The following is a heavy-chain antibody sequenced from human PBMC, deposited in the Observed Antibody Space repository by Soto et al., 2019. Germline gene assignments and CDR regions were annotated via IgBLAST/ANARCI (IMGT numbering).Heavy chain of an antibody. CDR3: ARGTFGGGVNWFDP. CDR2: IYYSGST. J-gene: IGHJ5*02. CDR1: GGSISSGGYY. D-gene: IGHD3-16*01. V-gene: IGHV4-31*03. Sequence: QVQLQESGPGLVKPSQTLSLTCTVSGGSISSGGYYWSWIRQHPGKGLEWIGYIYYSGSTYYNPSRKCRVTISVDTSKNQFSLKLSSVPAADTAVYYCARGTFGGGVNWFDPWGQGTLVTVSS.